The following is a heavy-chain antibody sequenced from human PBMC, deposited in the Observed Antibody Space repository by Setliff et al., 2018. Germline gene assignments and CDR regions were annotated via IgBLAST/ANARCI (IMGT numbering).Heavy chain of an antibody. V-gene: IGHV1-69*06. D-gene: IGHD3-3*01. CDR3: ARAGNYNFWSGYPPYYYYGMDV. CDR1: GGTFSSYD. J-gene: IGHJ6*02. Sequence: GASVKVSCKASGGTFSSYDISWVRQAPGQGLEWMGRIIPIFGTANYAQKFQGRVTITADKSTSTAYMELSRLRSEDTAVYYCARAGNYNFWSGYPPYYYYGMDVWGQGTTVTVSS. CDR2: IIPIFGTA.